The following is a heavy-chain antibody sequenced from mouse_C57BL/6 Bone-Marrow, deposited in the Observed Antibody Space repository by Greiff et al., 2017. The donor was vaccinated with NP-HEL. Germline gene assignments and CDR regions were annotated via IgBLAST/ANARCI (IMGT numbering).Heavy chain of an antibody. V-gene: IGHV14-1*01. CDR2: IDPEDGDT. D-gene: IGHD1-1*01. Sequence: EVKLQESGAELVRPGASVKLSCTASGFNIKDYYMHWVKQRPEQGLEWIGRIDPEDGDTEYAPKFQGKATMTADTSSNPAYLQLSSLTSEDTAVYYCTHYYGSSYGYFDVWGTGTTVTVSS. CDR1: GFNIKDYY. CDR3: THYYGSSYGYFDV. J-gene: IGHJ1*03.